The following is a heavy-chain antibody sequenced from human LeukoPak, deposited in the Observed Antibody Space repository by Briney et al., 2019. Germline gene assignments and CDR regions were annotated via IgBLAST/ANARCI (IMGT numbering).Heavy chain of an antibody. CDR2: IKPSGGST. J-gene: IGHJ6*02. CDR3: ARVVPPAMDYYYGMDV. Sequence: GASVKVSCKASGGTFSSYAISWVRQAPGQGLEWMGIIKPSGGSTSYAQKFQGRVTMTRDTSTSTVYMELSSLRSEDTAVYYCARVVPPAMDYYYGMDVWGQGTTVTVSS. V-gene: IGHV1-46*01. CDR1: GGTFSSYA. D-gene: IGHD2-2*01.